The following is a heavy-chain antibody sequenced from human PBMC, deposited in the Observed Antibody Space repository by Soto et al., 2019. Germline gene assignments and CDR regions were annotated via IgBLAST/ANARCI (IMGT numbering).Heavy chain of an antibody. CDR3: ARHDCISTSCYYYYYYSMDV. J-gene: IGHJ6*02. V-gene: IGHV1-69*12. Sequence: QVQLVQSGAEVKKPGSSVKVSCKTSGGTFSSYAISWVRQAPGQGLEWMGGIIPIFDTANYAQKFQGRATITADESTSTAYMELSSLRSEDTAVYYCARHDCISTSCYYYYYYSMDVWVQGTTVTVSS. CDR2: IIPIFDTA. CDR1: GGTFSSYA. D-gene: IGHD2-2*01.